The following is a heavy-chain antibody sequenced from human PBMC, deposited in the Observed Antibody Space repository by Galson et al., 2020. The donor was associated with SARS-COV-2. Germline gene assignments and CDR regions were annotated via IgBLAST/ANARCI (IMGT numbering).Heavy chain of an antibody. CDR2: INPSGGST. J-gene: IGHJ6*02. CDR1: GYTFTSYY. CDR3: AGDLTMATRGDYYCGMGV. V-gene: IGHV1-46*01. Sequence: ASVKVSCKASGYTFTSYYMHWVRQAPGQGLEWMGIINPSGGSTSYAQKFQGRVTMTRDTSTSPVYLERSSLRSEDTAVYYCAGDLTMATRGDYYCGMGVWGQGTTVIGSS. D-gene: IGHD5-12*01.